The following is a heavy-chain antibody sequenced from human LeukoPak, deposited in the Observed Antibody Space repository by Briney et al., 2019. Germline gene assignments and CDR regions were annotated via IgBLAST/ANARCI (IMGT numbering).Heavy chain of an antibody. CDR1: GGSISSYY. Sequence: SETLSLTCTVSGGSISSYYWSWIRQPPGKGLEWIGYIYYSGSTNYNPSLKSRVTMSVDTSKNQFSLKLRSVTAADTAVYYCAREPLWSGYSYYYYYMDVWGKGTTVTASS. CDR2: IYYSGST. J-gene: IGHJ6*03. V-gene: IGHV4-59*12. D-gene: IGHD3-3*01. CDR3: AREPLWSGYSYYYYYMDV.